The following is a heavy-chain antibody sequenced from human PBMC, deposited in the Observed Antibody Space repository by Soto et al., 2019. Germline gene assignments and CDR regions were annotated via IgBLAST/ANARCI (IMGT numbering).Heavy chain of an antibody. CDR1: GFTFSSYA. Sequence: GGSLRLSCAASGFTFSSYAMSWVRQAPGKGLEWVSAISGSGGSTYYADSVKGRFTISRDNSKNTLYLQMNSLRAEDTAVYYCAKEAPVPTRYCSSTSCYYSFDCWGQGTLVTVSS. D-gene: IGHD2-2*01. CDR2: ISGSGGST. V-gene: IGHV3-23*01. J-gene: IGHJ4*02. CDR3: AKEAPVPTRYCSSTSCYYSFDC.